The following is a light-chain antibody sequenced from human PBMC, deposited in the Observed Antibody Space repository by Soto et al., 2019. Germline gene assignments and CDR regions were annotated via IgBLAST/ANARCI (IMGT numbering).Light chain of an antibody. V-gene: IGKV1-5*03. CDR2: KAS. CDR3: QQANSFPLT. J-gene: IGKJ4*01. CDR1: QTISSW. Sequence: DIQMTQSPSTLSGSVGDRVTITCRASQTISSWLAWYQQKPGKAPKLLIYKASTLKSGVPSRFSGSGSGTEFTLTISNLQSEDFATYYCQQANSFPLTFGGGTKVDIK.